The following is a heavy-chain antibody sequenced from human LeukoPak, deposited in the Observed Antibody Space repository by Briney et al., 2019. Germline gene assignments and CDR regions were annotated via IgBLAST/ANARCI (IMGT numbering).Heavy chain of an antibody. CDR2: IGTSGNTI. J-gene: IGHJ4*02. V-gene: IGHV3-48*01. Sequence: GGSLRLSCAASGFTLSGYIMNGVRQAPGKGLECVSFIGTSGNTIYYAGSVKGRFTVSRDNAKNSLYLQMNSLRAEDTAVYYCARGQWLDYWGRGTLVTVSS. CDR1: GFTLSGYI. D-gene: IGHD6-19*01. CDR3: ARGQWLDY.